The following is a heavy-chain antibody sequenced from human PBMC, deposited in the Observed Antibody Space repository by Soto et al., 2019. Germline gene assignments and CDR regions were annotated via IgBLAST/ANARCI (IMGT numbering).Heavy chain of an antibody. D-gene: IGHD3-22*01. V-gene: IGHV4-4*07. Sequence: SETLALASTVSEGAITAYYWSWIRQPVGEGLQWIGRVYSTGSTNYNPSLRSRVTMSVDTSQNQFFLRLSSVTAADTAVYYCARDEYYDSNNWFDHWGQGILVTVSS. CDR2: VYSTGST. J-gene: IGHJ5*02. CDR1: EGAITAYY. CDR3: ARDEYYDSNNWFDH.